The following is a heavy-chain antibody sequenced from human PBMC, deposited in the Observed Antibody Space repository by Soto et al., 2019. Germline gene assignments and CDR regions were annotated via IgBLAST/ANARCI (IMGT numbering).Heavy chain of an antibody. V-gene: IGHV1-46*01. D-gene: IGHD2-15*01. CDR2: VYPSGGGT. Sequence: QVQLVQSGAEVKKPGASVKVSCKAAGYTFSITYIHWVRQAPGQGLEWLGLVYPSGGGTNYNEKFKDRVNMTRDTSTSTVYMDLSSLTSEDTAVYYCARGYWSGGICYNGLDVWGQGTTFIVSS. J-gene: IGHJ6*02. CDR1: GYTFSITY. CDR3: ARGYWSGGICYNGLDV.